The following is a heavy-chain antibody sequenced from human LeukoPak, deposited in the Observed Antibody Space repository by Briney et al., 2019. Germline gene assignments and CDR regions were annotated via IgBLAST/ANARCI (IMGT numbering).Heavy chain of an antibody. D-gene: IGHD3-22*01. CDR3: AREIVYDSSGYYPDY. CDR1: GFTFSSYS. CDR2: IYTSGST. V-gene: IGHV4-4*08. Sequence: GSLRLSCAASGFTFSSYSMNWVRQAPGKGLEWIGRIYTSGSTNYNPSLKSRVTISVDTSKNQFSLKLSSVTAADTAVYYCAREIVYDSSGYYPDYWGQGTLVTVSS. J-gene: IGHJ4*02.